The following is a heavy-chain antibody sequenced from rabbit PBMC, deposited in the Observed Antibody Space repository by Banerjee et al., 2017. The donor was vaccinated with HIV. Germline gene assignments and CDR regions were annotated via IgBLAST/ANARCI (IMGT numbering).Heavy chain of an antibody. CDR2: IDPIFGST. CDR1: GFDFSTYG. V-gene: IGHV1S47*01. Sequence: QEQLVESGGGLVQPGGSLKLSCKASGFDFSTYGVSWVRQAPGKGLEWIGYIDPIFGSTYYASWVNGRFTISSHNAQNTLYLQLNSLTAADTATYFCAKDGGSDYDWAMDLWGQGTLVTVS. CDR3: AKDGGSDYDWAMDL. D-gene: IGHD8-1*01. J-gene: IGHJ6*01.